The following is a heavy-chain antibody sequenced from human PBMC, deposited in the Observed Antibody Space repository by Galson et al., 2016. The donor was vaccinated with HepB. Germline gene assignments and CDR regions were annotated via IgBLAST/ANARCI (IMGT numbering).Heavy chain of an antibody. CDR2: IYYSGST. Sequence: LSLTCTVSGGSISSSSYYWGWIRQPPGKGLEWIGSIYYSGSTYYNSSLKSRVTISVDTSKNQFSLKLSSVTAADTAVYYCARRSYYDFWSGFWFDYWGQGTLVTVST. CDR3: ARRSYYDFWSGFWFDY. V-gene: IGHV4-39*01. D-gene: IGHD3-3*01. J-gene: IGHJ4*02. CDR1: GGSISSSSYY.